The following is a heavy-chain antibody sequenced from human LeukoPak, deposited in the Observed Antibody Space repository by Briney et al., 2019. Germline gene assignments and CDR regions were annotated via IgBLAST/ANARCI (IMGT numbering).Heavy chain of an antibody. CDR3: ARVGSSGWYEDY. CDR1: GYTFTSYD. Sequence: GASVKVSCKASGYTFTSYDINWVRQATGQGLEWMGWISAYNGNTNYAQKLQGRVTVTTDTSTSTAYMELRSLRSDDTAVYYCARVGSSGWYEDYWGQGTLVTVSS. J-gene: IGHJ4*02. V-gene: IGHV1-18*01. CDR2: ISAYNGNT. D-gene: IGHD6-19*01.